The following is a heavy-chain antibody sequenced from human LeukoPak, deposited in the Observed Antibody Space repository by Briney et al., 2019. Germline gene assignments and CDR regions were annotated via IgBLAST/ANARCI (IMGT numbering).Heavy chain of an antibody. Sequence: PGGSLKLSCPASGFTFSDSAMHWVRQASGKGLEWVGRIRSKRNNYATAYAASVKGRFTISRDDSENTAYLQMNSLKTEDTAVYYCTRRRSQGSSTYWYFDLWGRGTQVTVSS. V-gene: IGHV3-73*01. CDR2: IRSKRNNYAT. CDR1: GFTFSDSA. CDR3: TRRRSQGSSTYWYFDL. D-gene: IGHD6-6*01. J-gene: IGHJ2*01.